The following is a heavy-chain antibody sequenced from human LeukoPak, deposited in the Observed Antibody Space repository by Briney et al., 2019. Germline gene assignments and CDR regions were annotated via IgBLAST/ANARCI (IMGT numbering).Heavy chain of an antibody. Sequence: PGRSLRLSCAASGFTLSAYAMHWVRQAPGKGLEWVALISNDINNEYYGDSVKGRFTISRDNSKNTLYLDMNSLRPEDTAVYYCARETRTLGVAATSWFDPWGQGTLVTVSS. D-gene: IGHD2-15*01. J-gene: IGHJ5*02. CDR1: GFTLSAYA. V-gene: IGHV3-30*04. CDR2: ISNDINNE. CDR3: ARETRTLGVAATSWFDP.